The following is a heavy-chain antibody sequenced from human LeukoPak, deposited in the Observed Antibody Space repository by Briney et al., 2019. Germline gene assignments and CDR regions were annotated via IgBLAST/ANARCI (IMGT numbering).Heavy chain of an antibody. CDR3: VRAMDV. CDR2: IKQDESEK. CDR1: GFTFSSYW. J-gene: IGHJ6*02. Sequence: GGSLRLSCAAAGFTFSSYWMHWVRQAPGQGLEWVANIKQDESEKYYVDSVKGRFTLSRDNAKNSLYLQMNSLRAEDTAVYYCVRAMDVWGQGTTVTVSS. V-gene: IGHV3-7*03.